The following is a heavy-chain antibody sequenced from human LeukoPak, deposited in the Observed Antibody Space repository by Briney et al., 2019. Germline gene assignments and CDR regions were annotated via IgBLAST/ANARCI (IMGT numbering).Heavy chain of an antibody. J-gene: IGHJ6*02. CDR1: GFTFSSYE. D-gene: IGHD3-22*01. CDR3: ARAFYYDIIGGEGMDV. CDR2: ISNSASYI. Sequence: GGSLRLSCAASGFTFSSYEMNWVRQAPGKGLEWVSSISNSASYIFYADSVKGRFTISRDNAKNSLYLQMNSLRAEDTAVYYCARAFYYDIIGGEGMDVWGQGTTVTVSS. V-gene: IGHV3-21*01.